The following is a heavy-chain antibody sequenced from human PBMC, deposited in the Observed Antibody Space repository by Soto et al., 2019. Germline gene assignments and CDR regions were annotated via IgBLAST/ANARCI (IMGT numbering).Heavy chain of an antibody. CDR3: ASRRSGDIRFDS. D-gene: IGHD3-3*01. V-gene: IGHV4-59*01. CDR1: GGSISSYY. Sequence: SETLSLTYTVSGGSISSYYWSWIRQPPGKGLEWIGYIYYSGSTNYNPSLKSRVTISVDTSKNQFSLKLSSVTAADTAVYYCASRRSGDIRFDSWGQGPLVTVSS. CDR2: IYYSGST. J-gene: IGHJ4*02.